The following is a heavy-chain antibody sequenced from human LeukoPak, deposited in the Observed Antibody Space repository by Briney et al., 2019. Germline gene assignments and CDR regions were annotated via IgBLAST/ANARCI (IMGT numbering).Heavy chain of an antibody. D-gene: IGHD5-12*01. CDR3: ALRLMSGYDWGYYFDY. V-gene: IGHV3-23*01. CDR1: GFTFSSYG. J-gene: IGHJ4*02. CDR2: VSENGRAT. Sequence: GGSLRLSCAASGFTFSSYGMTWVRQAPGKGLEWDSFVSENGRATDYADSVRGRFAISRDSSENTLYLQMTSLRAEDTAVYYCALRLMSGYDWGYYFDYWGQGTLVTVSS.